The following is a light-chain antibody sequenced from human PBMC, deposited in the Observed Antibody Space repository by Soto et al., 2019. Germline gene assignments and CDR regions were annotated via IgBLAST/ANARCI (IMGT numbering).Light chain of an antibody. Sequence: DIQMTQSPSSLSASVGDRVTITCRASQSISTYLNWYQQKPGKAPKLLIYAASSLQSGVPSRFSGSGSGTDFTLSISSLQPDDFATYYCQQSNSSPRTFGQGTKVDIK. CDR2: AAS. V-gene: IGKV1-39*01. CDR3: QQSNSSPRT. J-gene: IGKJ1*01. CDR1: QSISTY.